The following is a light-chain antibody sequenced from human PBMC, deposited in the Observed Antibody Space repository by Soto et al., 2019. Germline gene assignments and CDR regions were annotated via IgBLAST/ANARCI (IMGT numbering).Light chain of an antibody. V-gene: IGLV2-14*01. CDR3: SSYTTSTTRQIV. J-gene: IGLJ1*01. CDR1: SSDVGGYNY. CDR2: DVS. Sequence: QSALTQPASVSGSPGQSITISCTGTSSDVGGYNYVSWYQQHPGKAPKFMIYDVSNRPSGVSNRFSGSKSGNTASLTISGLQAEDEADYYCSSYTTSTTRQIVFGPRTKVTVL.